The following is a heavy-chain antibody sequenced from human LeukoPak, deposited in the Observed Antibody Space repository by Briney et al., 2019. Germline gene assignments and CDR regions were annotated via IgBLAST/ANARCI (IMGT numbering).Heavy chain of an antibody. D-gene: IGHD3-10*01. CDR3: ARSSYYYGADAYDI. Sequence: SETLSLTCTVSGGSIASYYWSWIRQFPGKGLEWIGYISYRGSTSYNPSLNSRVSISLDTSKNQLSLKLSSVTAADTAVYYCARSSYYYGADAYDIWGQGTMVTVSS. CDR2: ISYRGST. J-gene: IGHJ3*02. CDR1: GGSIASYY. V-gene: IGHV4-59*01.